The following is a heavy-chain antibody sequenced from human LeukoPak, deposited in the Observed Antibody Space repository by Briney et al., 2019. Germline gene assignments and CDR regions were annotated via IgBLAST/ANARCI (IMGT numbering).Heavy chain of an antibody. CDR3: ARCSSTSCHYCYYYGMDV. Sequence: GGSLRLSCAASGFTFSDYYMSWIRQAPGKGLEWVSYISSSGSTIYYADSVKGRFTISRDNAKNSLYLQMNSLRAEDTAVYYCARCSSTSCHYCYYYGMDVWGQGTTVTVSS. CDR2: ISSSGSTI. CDR1: GFTFSDYY. V-gene: IGHV3-11*01. J-gene: IGHJ6*02. D-gene: IGHD2-2*01.